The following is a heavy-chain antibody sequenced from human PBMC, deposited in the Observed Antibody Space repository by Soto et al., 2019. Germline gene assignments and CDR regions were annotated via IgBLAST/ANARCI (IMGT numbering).Heavy chain of an antibody. CDR3: GRVGHQLAETFDQ. D-gene: IGHD2-2*01. J-gene: IGHJ4*02. CDR1: GYPFGAYY. CDR2: INPSDGKT. Sequence: QVQLVQSGPEVKKPGASVKVSCKASGYPFGAYYMHWLRQAPVQGLEWMGIINPSDGKTTYAQKFQGRLTLTRDTSSSTLFMELSSLKAEDTAYYYCGRVGHQLAETFDQWGQGSLVTVSS. V-gene: IGHV1-46*01.